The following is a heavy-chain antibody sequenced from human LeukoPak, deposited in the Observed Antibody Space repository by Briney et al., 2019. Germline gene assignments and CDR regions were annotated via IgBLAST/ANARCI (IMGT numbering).Heavy chain of an antibody. J-gene: IGHJ5*02. CDR1: GGSINTYY. V-gene: IGHV4-59*08. D-gene: IGHD3-10*01. Sequence: SETLSLTCTVSGGSINTYYWSWIRQPPGKGLEWIGFVYYSGRTSYNPSLKSRVTISVDTSKRQFSLRLSSVTTEDTAIPYSARRSLGDEACWFDPWGQGTLVTVSS. CDR3: ARRSLGDEACWFDP. CDR2: VYYSGRT.